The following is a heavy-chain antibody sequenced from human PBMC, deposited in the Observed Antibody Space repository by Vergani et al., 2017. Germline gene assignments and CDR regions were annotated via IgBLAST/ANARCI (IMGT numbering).Heavy chain of an antibody. D-gene: IGHD1-26*01. V-gene: IGHV3-21*01. CDR3: ARDRHSGTSWVYYMDV. J-gene: IGHJ6*03. CDR1: GFTFSSYS. CDR2: ISSSSSYI. Sequence: EVQLVESGGGLVKPGGSLRLSCAASGFTFSSYSMNWVRQAPGKGLEWVSSISSSSSYIYYADSVKGRFTISRDNAKNSLYLQMNSLRAEDTAVYYCARDRHSGTSWVYYMDVWGKGP.